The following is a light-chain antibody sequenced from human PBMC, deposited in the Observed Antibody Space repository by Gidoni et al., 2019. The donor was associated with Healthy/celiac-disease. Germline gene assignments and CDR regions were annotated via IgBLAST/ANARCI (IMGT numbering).Light chain of an antibody. CDR1: QSVSSN. CDR2: GAS. V-gene: IGKV3-15*01. J-gene: IGKJ2*01. CDR3: QQYNNWPPYT. Sequence: EIVMTQSPATLSVSPGERATLSCRASQSVSSNLAGYQQKPGQAPRLLIYGASTRATGLPARFSGSGSGTEFTLTISSLQSEDFAVYYCQQYNNWPPYTFGQGTKLEIK.